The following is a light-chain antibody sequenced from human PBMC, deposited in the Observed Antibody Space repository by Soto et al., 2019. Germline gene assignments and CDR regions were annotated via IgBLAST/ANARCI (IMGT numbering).Light chain of an antibody. CDR2: LAS. CDR1: QNLRHSNGYYY. Sequence: DIVMTQSPLSLPVAPGESASISCRSSQNLRHSNGYYYLDWYLQKPGQSPQLLISLASRRASGVPDRISGSGSGTECTLKISRVEAADAGSYYGMQPLQTPYTCGRGTTLEIK. CDR3: MQPLQTPYT. J-gene: IGKJ2*01. V-gene: IGKV2-28*01.